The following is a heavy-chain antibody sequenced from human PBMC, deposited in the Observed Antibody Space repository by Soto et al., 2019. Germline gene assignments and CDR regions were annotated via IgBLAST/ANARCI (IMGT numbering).Heavy chain of an antibody. D-gene: IGHD4-17*01. CDR2: ITGSGVRT. J-gene: IGHJ3*01. CDR1: GFTFTNYA. V-gene: IGHV3-23*01. CDR3: ARDRDDYGHPDAFDF. Sequence: EVQLLESGGGLVQPGGSLRLSCAASGFTFTNYAMNWVRQAPGKGLEWVSSITGSGVRTYYADSVRGRFTISRDNPKSTLYLQMDRLRAEDTAVFYCARDRDDYGHPDAFDFWGQGTMVTVSS.